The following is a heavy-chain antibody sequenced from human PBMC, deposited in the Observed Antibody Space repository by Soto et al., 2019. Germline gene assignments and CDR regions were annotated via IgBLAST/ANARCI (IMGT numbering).Heavy chain of an antibody. CDR2: ISGSGGNT. D-gene: IGHD2-15*01. J-gene: IGHJ4*02. V-gene: IGHV3-23*01. CDR1: GFTFSSYA. Sequence: GGSLRLSCAASGFTFSSYAMSWVRQAPGKGLEWVSAISGSGGNTYYADSVKGRFTISRDNSKNTLYLQMNSLRAEDTAVYYCAKVVLPFCSGGSCYLDYWGQGALVTVSS. CDR3: AKVVLPFCSGGSCYLDY.